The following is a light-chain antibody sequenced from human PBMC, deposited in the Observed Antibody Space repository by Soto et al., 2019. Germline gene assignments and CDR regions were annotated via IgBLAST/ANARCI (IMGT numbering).Light chain of an antibody. CDR1: SSDVGSYNL. Sequence: QSALTQPASVSGSPGQSITSSCTGTSSDVGSYNLVSWYQQHPGKAPKLMIYEGSKRPSGVSNRFSGSKSGNTASLTISGLQAEDESDYDCCSYAGSSTVFGGGTKVTVL. V-gene: IGLV2-23*03. CDR3: CSYAGSSTV. CDR2: EGS. J-gene: IGLJ2*01.